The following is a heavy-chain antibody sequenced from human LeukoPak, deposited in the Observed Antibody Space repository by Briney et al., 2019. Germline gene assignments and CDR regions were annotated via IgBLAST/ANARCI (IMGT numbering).Heavy chain of an antibody. Sequence: GASVKVSCKASGYTFSSYSMNCVRQAPGKGLEWVSSISSSSSYIYYADSVKCRFTISRDNAKNSLYLQMNSLRAEDTAVYYCAREESDYYYYMDVWGKGTTVTVSS. V-gene: IGHV3-21*01. D-gene: IGHD2/OR15-2a*01. CDR1: GYTFSSYS. CDR3: AREESDYYYYMDV. J-gene: IGHJ6*03. CDR2: ISSSSSYI.